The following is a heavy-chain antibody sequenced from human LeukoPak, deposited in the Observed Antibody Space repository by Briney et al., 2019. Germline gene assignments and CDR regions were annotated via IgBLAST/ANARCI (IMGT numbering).Heavy chain of an antibody. CDR1: GFTFSSYS. CDR3: AKDSPYYYYDSSGYFTTHDAFDI. V-gene: IGHV3-21*04. D-gene: IGHD3-22*01. Sequence: PGGSLRLSCAASGFTFSSYSMNWVRQAPGKGLEWVSSISSSSSYIYYADSVKGRFTISRDNSKNTLYLQMNSLRAEDTAVYYCAKDSPYYYYDSSGYFTTHDAFDIWGQGTMVTVSS. CDR2: ISSSSSYI. J-gene: IGHJ3*02.